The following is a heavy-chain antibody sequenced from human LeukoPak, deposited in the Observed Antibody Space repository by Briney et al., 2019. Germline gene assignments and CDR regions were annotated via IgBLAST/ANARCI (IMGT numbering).Heavy chain of an antibody. CDR3: ARWMYYDFWSGYYSNRQYFDY. Sequence: KSSETLSLTCTVSGGSISSSSYYWGWIRQPPGKGLEWIGSIYYSGSTYYNPSLKSRVTISVDTSKNQFSLKLSSVTAADTAVYYCARWMYYDFWSGYYSNRQYFDYWGQGTLVTVSS. D-gene: IGHD3-3*01. CDR1: GGSISSSSYY. J-gene: IGHJ4*02. CDR2: IYYSGST. V-gene: IGHV4-39*07.